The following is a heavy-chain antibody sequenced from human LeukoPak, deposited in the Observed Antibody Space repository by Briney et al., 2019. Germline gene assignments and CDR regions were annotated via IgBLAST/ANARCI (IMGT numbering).Heavy chain of an antibody. D-gene: IGHD4-23*01. V-gene: IGHV1-69*16. CDR2: IVPPLGTA. CDR3: TTYGSNIAEYFEH. J-gene: IGHJ1*01. CDR1: GGIYRRYS. Sequence: GASVEVSCKASGGIYRRYSITWVRQAPGQGLEWMGGIVPPLGTANYAQKFQGRVTITTDESTNTAYMELTSLTSEDAAVYYCTTYGSNIAEYFEHWGQGTLVSVSS.